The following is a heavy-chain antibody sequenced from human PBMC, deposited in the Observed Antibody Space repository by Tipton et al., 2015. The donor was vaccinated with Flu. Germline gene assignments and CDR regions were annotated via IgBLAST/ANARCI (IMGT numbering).Heavy chain of an antibody. CDR3: ARERPHCSGGSCYSGPSDA. J-gene: IGHJ5*02. CDR2: VFHSGLT. CDR1: GGSINSTTYY. V-gene: IGHV4-39*07. Sequence: TLSLTCTVSGGSINSTTYYWGWVRQPPGKGLEWIATVFHSGLTYYNPSLKSRVSISIDTSKNQFSLRMNSVTAADTAVYYCARERPHCSGGSCYSGPSDAWGQGTLVTVSP. D-gene: IGHD2-15*01.